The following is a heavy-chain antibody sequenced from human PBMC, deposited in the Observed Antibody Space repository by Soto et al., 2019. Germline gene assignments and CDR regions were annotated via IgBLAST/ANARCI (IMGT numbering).Heavy chain of an antibody. V-gene: IGHV4-61*01. CDR1: GGSVSSGSYY. CDR3: ARVDYDFWSGYPPDGMDV. Sequence: SETLSVTCSVSGGSVSSGSYYWSWIRQPPGKGLEWIGYIYYSGSTNYNPSLKSRVTISVDTSKNQFSLKLSSVTAADTAVYYCARVDYDFWSGYPPDGMDVWGQGTTVTVSS. J-gene: IGHJ6*02. D-gene: IGHD3-3*01. CDR2: IYYSGST.